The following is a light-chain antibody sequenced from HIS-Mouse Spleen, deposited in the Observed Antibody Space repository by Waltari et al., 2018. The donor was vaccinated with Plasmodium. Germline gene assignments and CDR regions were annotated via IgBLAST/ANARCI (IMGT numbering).Light chain of an antibody. J-gene: IGLJ3*02. Sequence: SYELTQPPSVSVSPGQTARITCTGDALPKKYAYWYQQKSGQAPVLVIYEDRKRPSGIPDRFSGSSSWTMATLTISGAQVEDEADYYCYSTDSSGNHRVFGGGTKLTVL. CDR2: EDR. CDR1: ALPKKY. V-gene: IGLV3-10*01. CDR3: YSTDSSGNHRV.